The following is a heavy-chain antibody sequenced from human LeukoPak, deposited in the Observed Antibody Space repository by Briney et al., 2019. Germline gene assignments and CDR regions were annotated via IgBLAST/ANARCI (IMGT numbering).Heavy chain of an antibody. J-gene: IGHJ4*02. CDR1: GGSISTNTYY. Sequence: PSETLSLTCIVSGGSISTNTYYWGWIRLPPGKGLEWIGEIHHRGTTYYNPSLRSRVTISVDTSKNQFSLRLTSVSAADTAVYYCARVTYNGYQHFDYWGQGNLVTVS. CDR3: ARVTYNGYQHFDY. CDR2: IHHRGTT. V-gene: IGHV4-39*07. D-gene: IGHD3-10*01.